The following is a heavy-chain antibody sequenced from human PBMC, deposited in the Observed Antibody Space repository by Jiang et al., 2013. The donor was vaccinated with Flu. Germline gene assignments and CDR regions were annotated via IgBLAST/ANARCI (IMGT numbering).Heavy chain of an antibody. CDR3: ARSGAYYYDSSGYYFRY. D-gene: IGHD3-22*01. J-gene: IGHJ4*02. CDR2: INPSGGST. CDR1: GYTFTSYY. Sequence: KVSCKASGYTFTSYYMHWVRQAPGQGLEWMGIINPSGGSTSYAQKFQGRVTMTRDTSTSTVYMELSSLRSEDTAVYYCARSGAYYYDSSGYYFRYWGQGTLVTVSS. V-gene: IGHV1-46*01.